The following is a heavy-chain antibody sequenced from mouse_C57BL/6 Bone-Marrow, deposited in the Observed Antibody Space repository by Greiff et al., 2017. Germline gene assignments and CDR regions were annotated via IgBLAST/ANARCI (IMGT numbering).Heavy chain of an antibody. Sequence: QVQLQQPGAELVRPGSSVKLSCKASGYTFTSYWMDWVKQRPGQGLEWIGNIYPSDSETHYNQKFKDKATLTVDKSSSTAYMQLSSLTSEDSAVYYCARRLRNWFAYGGQGTLVTVSA. V-gene: IGHV1-61*01. J-gene: IGHJ3*01. D-gene: IGHD3-2*02. CDR1: GYTFTSYW. CDR2: IYPSDSET. CDR3: ARRLRNWFAY.